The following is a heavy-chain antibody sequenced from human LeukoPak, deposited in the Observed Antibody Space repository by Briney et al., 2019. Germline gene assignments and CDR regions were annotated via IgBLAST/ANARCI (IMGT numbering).Heavy chain of an antibody. CDR2: MNPNSGNT. CDR3: ARGGILRYFDWPPRTWSYYYYYYMDV. D-gene: IGHD3-9*01. CDR1: GYTFTSYD. J-gene: IGHJ6*03. V-gene: IGHV1-8*01. Sequence: GASVKLSCTASGYTFTSYDINWVRQATGQGLEWMGWMNPNSGNTGYEQKFQGRVNMTRNTSISTAYMELSSLRSEDTAVYYCARGGILRYFDWPPRTWSYYYYYYMDVWGKGTTVTVSS.